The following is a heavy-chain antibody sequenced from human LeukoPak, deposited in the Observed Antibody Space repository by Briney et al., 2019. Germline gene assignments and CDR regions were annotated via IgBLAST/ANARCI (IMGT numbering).Heavy chain of an antibody. CDR3: ATASLYFDN. Sequence: GGSLRLSCAASGLTFSDSYMSWIRQAPGKGLEWVSYISSGANTIKYADSVKGRFTISRDNARNSLYLQMNSLRAEDTAVYYCATASLYFDNWGQGTLVTVSS. CDR1: GLTFSDSY. J-gene: IGHJ4*02. CDR2: ISSGANTI. V-gene: IGHV3-11*04.